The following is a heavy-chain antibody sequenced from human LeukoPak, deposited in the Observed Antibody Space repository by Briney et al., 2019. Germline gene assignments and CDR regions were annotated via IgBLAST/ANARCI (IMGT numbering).Heavy chain of an antibody. CDR1: GGSISSSSYY. CDR3: ARHDYSEGSFDY. Sequence: SETLSLTCTVSGGSISSSSYYWGWIRQPPGKGLEWIGSIYYSGSTYYNPSLKSRVTISVDTSKNQFSLKRSSVTAADTAAYYCARHDYSEGSFDYWGQGTLVTVSS. CDR2: IYYSGST. V-gene: IGHV4-39*01. D-gene: IGHD3-16*01. J-gene: IGHJ4*02.